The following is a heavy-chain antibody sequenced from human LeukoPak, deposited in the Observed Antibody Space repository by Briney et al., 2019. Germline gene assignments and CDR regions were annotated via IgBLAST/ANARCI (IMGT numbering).Heavy chain of an antibody. CDR1: GGTFSSYA. D-gene: IGHD6-13*01. CDR3: ARKGPKLRYSSSWYHEYFQH. Sequence: GASVKVSCKASGGTFSSYAISWVRQAPGQGLEWMGGIIPIFGTANYAQKFQGRVTITADKSTSTAYMELSSLRSEDTAVYYCARKGPKLRYSSSWYHEYFQHWGQGTLVTVSS. J-gene: IGHJ1*01. V-gene: IGHV1-69*06. CDR2: IIPIFGTA.